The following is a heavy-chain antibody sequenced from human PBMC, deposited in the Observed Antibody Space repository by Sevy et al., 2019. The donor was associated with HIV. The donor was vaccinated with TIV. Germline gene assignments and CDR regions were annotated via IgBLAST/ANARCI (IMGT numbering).Heavy chain of an antibody. CDR3: TRGNYVPPYYFDY. CDR1: GFTFGDYA. D-gene: IGHD1-7*01. V-gene: IGHV3-49*04. CDR2: IRSKAYGGTT. Sequence: GGSLRLSCTASGFTFGDYAMSWVRQAPGKGLEWVGFIRSKAYGGTTEYAASVKGRFTISRDESKSIAYLQMNSLKTEDTAVYYCTRGNYVPPYYFDYWGQGTLVTVSS. J-gene: IGHJ4*02.